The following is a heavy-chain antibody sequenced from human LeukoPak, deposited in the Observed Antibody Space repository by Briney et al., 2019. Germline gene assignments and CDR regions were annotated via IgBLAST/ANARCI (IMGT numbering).Heavy chain of an antibody. D-gene: IGHD5-12*01. CDR2: IYYSGGT. Sequence: SETLSLTCAVYGGSFSGYYWSWIRQPPGKGLEWIGYIYYSGGTNYNPSLKSRVTISVDTSKNQFSLKLSSVTAADTAVYYCATTWIRGAFDIWGQGTMVTVSS. CDR1: GGSFSGYY. J-gene: IGHJ3*02. CDR3: ATTWIRGAFDI. V-gene: IGHV4-59*01.